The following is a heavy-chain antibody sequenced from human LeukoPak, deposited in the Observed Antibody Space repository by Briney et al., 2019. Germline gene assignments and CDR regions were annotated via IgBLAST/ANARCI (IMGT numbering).Heavy chain of an antibody. CDR2: IWYDGSNK. Sequence: EPGGSLRLSCAASGFTFSSYGMHGVRQAPGKGVEGVAVIWYDGSNKYYADSVKGRFTISRDNSKNTLYLQMNSLRAEDTAVYYCARDFHGSYYFDYWGQGTLVTVSS. V-gene: IGHV3-33*01. J-gene: IGHJ4*02. CDR1: GFTFSSYG. D-gene: IGHD1-26*01. CDR3: ARDFHGSYYFDY.